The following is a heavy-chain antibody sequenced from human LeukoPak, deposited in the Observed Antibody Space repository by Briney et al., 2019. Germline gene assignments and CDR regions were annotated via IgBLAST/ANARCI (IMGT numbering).Heavy chain of an antibody. J-gene: IGHJ6*02. D-gene: IGHD3-9*01. CDR1: GFTFDDYA. CDR3: VKDNYDILTGYYSYYYYGMDV. CDR2: ISGDGGST. V-gene: IGHV3-43*02. Sequence: GGSLRLSCAASGFTFDDYAMHWVRQVPGKGLEWVSLISGDGGSTYYADSVKGRFTISRDNSKNSLYLQMNSLRTEDAALYYCVKDNYDILTGYYSYYYYGMDVWGQGTTVTVSS.